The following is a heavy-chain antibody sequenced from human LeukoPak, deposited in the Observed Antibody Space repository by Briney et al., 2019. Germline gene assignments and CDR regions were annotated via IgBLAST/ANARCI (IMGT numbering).Heavy chain of an antibody. CDR1: GFTFSSYT. D-gene: IGHD2-21*01. J-gene: IGHJ6*03. CDR2: ISWDGGST. Sequence: GGSLRLSCAASGFTFSSYTMNWVRQAPGKGLEWVSLISWDGGSTYYADSVKGRFTISRDNSKNSLYLQMNSLRAEDTALYYCAKSGCGGDCYYYYMDVWGKGTTVTVSS. V-gene: IGHV3-43*01. CDR3: AKSGCGGDCYYYYMDV.